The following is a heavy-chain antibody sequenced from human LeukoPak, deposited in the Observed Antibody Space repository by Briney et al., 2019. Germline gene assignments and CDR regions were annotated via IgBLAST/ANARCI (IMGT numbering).Heavy chain of an antibody. CDR1: GLTFSSYW. Sequence: GGSLRLSCAASGLTFSSYWMSWVRQAPGKGLEWVANIKQDGSEKYYVDSVKGRFTISRDNAKNSLYLQMNSLRAEDTAVYYCARDSRVGATIYYYYGMDVWGQGTTVTVSS. J-gene: IGHJ6*02. V-gene: IGHV3-7*01. CDR3: ARDSRVGATIYYYYGMDV. D-gene: IGHD1-26*01. CDR2: IKQDGSEK.